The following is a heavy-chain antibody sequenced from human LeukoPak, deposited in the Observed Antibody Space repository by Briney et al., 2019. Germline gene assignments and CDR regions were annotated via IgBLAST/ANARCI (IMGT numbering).Heavy chain of an antibody. D-gene: IGHD4-23*01. V-gene: IGHV4-59*08. J-gene: IGHJ3*02. Sequence: PSETLSLTCSVSGGSISSDYWSWIRQPPGKGLEWIGYIYYSGSTNSYYNPSLKSRVTISLDTSKNQFSLKLSSVTAADTAVYYCARWGYGGNSASGAFDIWGQGTRVTVSS. CDR2: IYYSGST. CDR3: ARWGYGGNSASGAFDI. CDR1: GGSISSDY.